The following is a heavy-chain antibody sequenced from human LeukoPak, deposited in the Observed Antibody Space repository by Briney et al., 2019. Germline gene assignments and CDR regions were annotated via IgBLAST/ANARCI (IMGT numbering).Heavy chain of an antibody. CDR1: RFTFSSYW. D-gene: IGHD6-19*01. J-gene: IGHJ4*02. CDR3: AREASSGWYYFDY. CDR2: IKHDGTEQ. Sequence: GGSLRLSCVASRFTFSSYWMSWVRHAPGKGLEWVANIKHDGTEQYYVDSVKGRFTIARDNAKNSLYLQMNSLSVEDTAVYYCAREASSGWYYFDYWGQGTLVTVSS. V-gene: IGHV3-7*01.